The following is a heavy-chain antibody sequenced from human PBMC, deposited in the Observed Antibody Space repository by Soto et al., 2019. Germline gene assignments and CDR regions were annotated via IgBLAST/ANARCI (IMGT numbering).Heavy chain of an antibody. D-gene: IGHD3-10*01. CDR1: EFSFSSYW. V-gene: IGHV3-7*03. CDR2: INQDATRQ. Sequence: GGSLRLSCAASEFSFSSYWMSWVRQAPGRGLEWVANINQDATRQSYVDSVEGRFSISRDNAKNSLYLQMNSLRVEDTAVYYCAKVGLFDGNKPITFEFWGQGTLVTVSS. CDR3: AKVGLFDGNKPITFEF. J-gene: IGHJ4*02.